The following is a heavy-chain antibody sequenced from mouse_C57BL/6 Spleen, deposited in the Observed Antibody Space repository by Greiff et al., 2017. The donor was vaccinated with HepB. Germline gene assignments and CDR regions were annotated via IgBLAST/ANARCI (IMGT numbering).Heavy chain of an antibody. V-gene: IGHV1-81*01. CDR2: IYPRSGNT. CDR1: GYTFTSYG. J-gene: IGHJ2*01. D-gene: IGHD1-1*01. CDR3: ATYYYGSSYVGY. Sequence: QVQLQQSGAELARPGASVKLSCKASGYTFTSYGISWVKQRTGQGLEWIGEIYPRSGNTYYNEKFKGKATLTADKSSSTAYMELRSLTSEDSAVYFCATYYYGSSYVGYWGQGTTLTVSS.